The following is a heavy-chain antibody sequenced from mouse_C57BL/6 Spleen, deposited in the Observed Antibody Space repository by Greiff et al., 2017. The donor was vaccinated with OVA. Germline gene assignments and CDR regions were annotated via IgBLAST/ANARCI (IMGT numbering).Heavy chain of an antibody. J-gene: IGHJ1*03. CDR1: GYSITSGYY. CDR3: ARDNYYGSSYVYWYFDV. V-gene: IGHV3-6*01. Sequence: EVQLQESGPGLVKPSQSLSLTCSVTGYSITSGYYWNWIRQFPGNNLEWMGYISYDGSNNYNPSLKNRISITRDTSKNQFFLKLNSVTTEDTATYYGARDNYYGSSYVYWYFDVWGTGTTVTVSS. CDR2: ISYDGSN. D-gene: IGHD1-1*01.